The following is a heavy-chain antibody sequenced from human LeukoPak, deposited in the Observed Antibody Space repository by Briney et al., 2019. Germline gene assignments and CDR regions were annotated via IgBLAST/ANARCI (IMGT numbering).Heavy chain of an antibody. Sequence: GGSLRLSCAASGFTFSSYSMNWVRQAPGKGLEWVSSITSDNTYIHYADSVKGRFTISRDNAKNSLYLQMDSLRAGDTAVYYCARDLVGATIDTFDYWGPGTLVTVSS. CDR2: ITSDNTYI. J-gene: IGHJ4*02. D-gene: IGHD1-26*01. V-gene: IGHV3-21*01. CDR3: ARDLVGATIDTFDY. CDR1: GFTFSSYS.